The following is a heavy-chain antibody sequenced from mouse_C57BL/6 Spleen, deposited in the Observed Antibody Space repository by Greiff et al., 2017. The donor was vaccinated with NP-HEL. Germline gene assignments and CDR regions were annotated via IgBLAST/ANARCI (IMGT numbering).Heavy chain of an antibody. CDR3: ARSIYYDYGGYFDY. D-gene: IGHD2-4*01. CDR1: GYTFTSYR. Sequence: VQLQQPGAELVKPGASVKLSCKASGYTFTSYRMHWVKQRPGRGLAWSGRIDPNSGGTKYNEKFKSKATLTVDKPSSTAYMQLSSLTSEDSAVYYCARSIYYDYGGYFDYWGQGTTLTVSS. J-gene: IGHJ2*01. V-gene: IGHV1-72*01. CDR2: IDPNSGGT.